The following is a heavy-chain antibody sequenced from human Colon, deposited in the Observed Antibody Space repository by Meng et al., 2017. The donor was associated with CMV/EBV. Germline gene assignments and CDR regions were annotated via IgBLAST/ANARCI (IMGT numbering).Heavy chain of an antibody. Sequence: KVSCKGSGYSFTSYWIGWVRQMPGQGLEWIGVIYPDDSDTRYSPSFQGQVTISFDKSTTTAHLQWNSLTASDTAMYYCARLQKRTPCLDHWGQGTLVTVSS. V-gene: IGHV5-51*01. D-gene: IGHD2-2*01. CDR3: ARLQKRTPCLDH. J-gene: IGHJ5*02. CDR1: GYSFTSYW. CDR2: IYPDDSDT.